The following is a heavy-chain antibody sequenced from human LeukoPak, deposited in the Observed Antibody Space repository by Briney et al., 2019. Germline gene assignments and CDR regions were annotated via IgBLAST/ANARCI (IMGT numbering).Heavy chain of an antibody. J-gene: IGHJ5*02. CDR3: ARESVRGQNWFDP. CDR1: GGSISSGGYY. Sequence: SQTLPLTCTVSGGSISSGGYYWSWIRQHPGKGLEWIGYIYYSGSTYYNPSLKSRVTISVDTSKNQFSLKLSSVTAADTAVYYCARESVRGQNWFDPWGQGTLVTVSS. CDR2: IYYSGST. V-gene: IGHV4-31*03. D-gene: IGHD3-10*01.